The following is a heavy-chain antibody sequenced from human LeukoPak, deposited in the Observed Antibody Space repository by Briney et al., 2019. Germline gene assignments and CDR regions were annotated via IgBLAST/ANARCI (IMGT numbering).Heavy chain of an antibody. Sequence: PSETLSLTCAVYGGSFSGYYWSWIRQPPGKGLEWIGEINHSGSTNYNPSLKGRVTISVDTSRNQFSLKLSSVTAADTAVYYCARRRDGYNEDFFDYWGQGTLVTVSS. CDR2: INHSGST. J-gene: IGHJ4*02. D-gene: IGHD5-24*01. CDR1: GGSFSGYY. V-gene: IGHV4-34*01. CDR3: ARRRDGYNEDFFDY.